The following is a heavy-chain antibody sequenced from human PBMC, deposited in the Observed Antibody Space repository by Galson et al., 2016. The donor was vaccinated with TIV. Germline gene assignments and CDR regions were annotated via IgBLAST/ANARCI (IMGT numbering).Heavy chain of an antibody. Sequence: TLSLTCNVSGGSISSGGNYWSWIRQHPGKGLEWIGYIYKRDSYNSGSTYYNPSLKNRVSISVDTSKNNFSLRLSSVTAADTAVYYCARWADSGSYYEYFHHWGQGTLVTVSS. CDR2: IYKRDSYNSGST. D-gene: IGHD1-26*01. J-gene: IGHJ1*01. V-gene: IGHV4-31*03. CDR1: GGSISSGGNY. CDR3: ARWADSGSYYEYFHH.